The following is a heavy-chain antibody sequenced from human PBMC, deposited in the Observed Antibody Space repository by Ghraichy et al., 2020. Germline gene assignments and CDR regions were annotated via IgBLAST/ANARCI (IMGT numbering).Heavy chain of an antibody. CDR1: GFTFSSYA. CDR3: AKDSVTARASFDY. D-gene: IGHD2-21*02. CDR2: ISGSGGST. Sequence: GESLNISCAASGFTFSSYAMSWVRQAPGKGLEWVSAISGSGGSTYYADSVKGRFTISRDNSKNTLYLQMNSLRAEDTAVYYCAKDSVTARASFDYWGQGTLVTVSS. V-gene: IGHV3-23*01. J-gene: IGHJ4*02.